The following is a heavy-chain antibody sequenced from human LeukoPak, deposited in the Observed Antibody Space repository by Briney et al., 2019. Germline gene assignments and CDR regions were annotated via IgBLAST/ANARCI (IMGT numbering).Heavy chain of an antibody. J-gene: IGHJ3*02. CDR3: AKDQPHYDFWSGYRDAFDI. D-gene: IGHD3-3*01. V-gene: IGHV1-8*01. Sequence: ASVKVSCKASGYTFTSYDINWVRQATGQGLEWMGWMNPNSGNTGYAQKFQGRVTMTRNTSISTAYMELSSLRSEDTAVYYCAKDQPHYDFWSGYRDAFDIWGQGTMVTVSS. CDR2: MNPNSGNT. CDR1: GYTFTSYD.